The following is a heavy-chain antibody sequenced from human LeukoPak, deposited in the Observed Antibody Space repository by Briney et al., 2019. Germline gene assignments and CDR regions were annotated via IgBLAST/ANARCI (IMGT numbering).Heavy chain of an antibody. J-gene: IGHJ4*02. D-gene: IGHD3-16*01. CDR3: AKDHWGTTIPIDY. V-gene: IGHV3-23*01. Sequence: GGSLRLSCAASGFTFSSYAMSWVRQAPGKGLEWVSAISGSGGSTYYAGSVKGRFTISRDNSKNTLYLQMNSLRAEDTAVYYCAKDHWGTTIPIDYWGQGTLVTVSS. CDR1: GFTFSSYA. CDR2: ISGSGGST.